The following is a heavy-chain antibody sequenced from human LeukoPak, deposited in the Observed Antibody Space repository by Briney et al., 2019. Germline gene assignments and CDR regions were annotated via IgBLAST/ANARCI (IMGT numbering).Heavy chain of an antibody. D-gene: IGHD5-24*01. Sequence: ASVKVSCKVSGHTLTEACIHWVRQAPGKGLEWMGSFDPEDEKAVFSRDFQGRITMTEDAATDTAYMDLSRLGSQDTAFYYCTMSDRYTGRPFDYWGQGTLVTVSS. CDR2: FDPEDEKA. CDR3: TMSDRYTGRPFDY. V-gene: IGHV1-24*01. J-gene: IGHJ4*02. CDR1: GHTLTEAC.